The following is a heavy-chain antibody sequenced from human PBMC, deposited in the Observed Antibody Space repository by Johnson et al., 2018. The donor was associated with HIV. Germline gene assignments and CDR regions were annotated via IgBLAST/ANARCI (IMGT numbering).Heavy chain of an antibody. Sequence: QMLLVESGGCVVQPGGSLRLSCAASGFTFSSYGMHWVRQAPGKGLEWVAFIRYDGSNKYYADSVKGRFTISRDNSKNTLYLQMNSLRAEDTAVYYCVRIRPANWGVNDALDIWGQGTMVTVSS. CDR1: GFTFSSYG. CDR3: VRIRPANWGVNDALDI. V-gene: IGHV3-30*02. J-gene: IGHJ3*02. D-gene: IGHD7-27*01. CDR2: IRYDGSNK.